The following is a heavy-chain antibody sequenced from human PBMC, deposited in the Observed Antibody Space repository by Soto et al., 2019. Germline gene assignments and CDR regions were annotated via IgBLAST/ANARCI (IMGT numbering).Heavy chain of an antibody. CDR2: IYYSGTP. CDR3: ARCSLVVVPDPGVET. D-gene: IGHD2-2*01. J-gene: IGHJ4*02. V-gene: IGHV4-31*03. Sequence: TLSLTCTVSGGSISSGGYYWSWIRQHPGKGLEWIGYIYYSGTPYYNKYLKSRVTISVDTYKNQFSLKLSSVSAEDTAMYYGARCSLVVVPDPGVETWGRGTMVT. CDR1: GGSISSGGYY.